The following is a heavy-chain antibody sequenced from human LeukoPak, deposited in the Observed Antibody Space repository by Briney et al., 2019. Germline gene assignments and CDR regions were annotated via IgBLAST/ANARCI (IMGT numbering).Heavy chain of an antibody. J-gene: IGHJ4*02. V-gene: IGHV3-48*03. CDR3: AKGSGYSGYDYFDY. CDR1: GFTFSSYE. CDR2: ISSSGSTI. D-gene: IGHD5-12*01. Sequence: GGSLRLSCAASGFTFSSYEMNWVRQAPGKGLEWVSYISSSGSTIYYADSVKGRFTISRDNAKNSLYLQMNSLRAEDTALYYCAKGSGYSGYDYFDYWGQGTLVTVSS.